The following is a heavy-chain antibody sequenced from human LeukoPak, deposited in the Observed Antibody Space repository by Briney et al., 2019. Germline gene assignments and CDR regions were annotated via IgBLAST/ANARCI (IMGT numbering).Heavy chain of an antibody. CDR1: GYTFSSYY. J-gene: IGHJ4*02. Sequence: ASVKVPCKASGYTFSSYYMHWVRQPPGQGLEWMGIINPSVGSTSHAQKFQGRVTMTRDMSTSTVYMELSSLRSEDTAVYYCARELSSSSRLLDSWGQGTLVTVSS. V-gene: IGHV1-46*01. CDR3: ARELSSSSRLLDS. CDR2: INPSVGST. D-gene: IGHD6-19*01.